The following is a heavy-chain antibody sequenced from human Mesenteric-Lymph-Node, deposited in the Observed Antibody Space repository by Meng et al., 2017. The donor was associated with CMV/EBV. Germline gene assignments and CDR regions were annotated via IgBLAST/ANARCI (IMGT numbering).Heavy chain of an antibody. CDR3: ARATTSYDILTGYFPNGLDV. CDR2: MTNSDSQI. D-gene: IGHD3-9*01. CDR1: GFTFSSYT. J-gene: IGHJ6*02. Sequence: GGSLRLSCVASGFTFSSYTMNWVRQAPGKGLEWVASMTNSDSQIYYADSVRGRYTISRANAKNSVYLQMDSLRAEDTAVYYCARATTSYDILTGYFPNGLDVWGQGTTVTVSS. V-gene: IGHV3-21*03.